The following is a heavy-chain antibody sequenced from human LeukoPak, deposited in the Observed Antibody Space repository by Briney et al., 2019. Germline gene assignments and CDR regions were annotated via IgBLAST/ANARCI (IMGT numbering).Heavy chain of an antibody. CDR2: IYTSGST. D-gene: IGHD3-22*01. J-gene: IGHJ6*02. CDR1: GGSISSYY. CDR3: ARDLRLTWLHRNYYYGMDV. V-gene: IGHV4-4*07. Sequence: PSETLSLTCTVSGGSISSYYWSWIRQPAGKGLEWIGRIYTSGSTNYNPSLKSRVTMSVDTSKNQFSLKLSSVTAADTAVCYCARDLRLTWLHRNYYYGMDVWGQGTTVTVSS.